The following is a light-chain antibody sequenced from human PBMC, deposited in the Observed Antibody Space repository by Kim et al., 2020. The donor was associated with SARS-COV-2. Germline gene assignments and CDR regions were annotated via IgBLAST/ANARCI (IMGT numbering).Light chain of an antibody. J-gene: IGKJ1*01. Sequence: ENVLTQSPGTLSLSPGERATLSCRASQSVSSNFLAWYQQKAGQAPRLVIYSASSRASGIPDRFSGSGFGTDFTLTISTLEPEDFAVYYCQQYATSPETFGQGTKVEIK. V-gene: IGKV3-20*01. CDR3: QQYATSPET. CDR1: QSVSSNF. CDR2: SAS.